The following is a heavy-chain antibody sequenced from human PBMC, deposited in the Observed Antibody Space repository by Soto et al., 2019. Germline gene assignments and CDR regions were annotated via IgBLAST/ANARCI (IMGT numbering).Heavy chain of an antibody. CDR1: GYTLTELS. D-gene: IGHD2-2*01. CDR2: FDPEDGET. J-gene: IGHJ4*02. CDR3: ARDLVVPAGKGSYGYPFDY. Sequence: GASVKVSCKVSGYTLTELSMHWVRQAPGKGLEWMGGFDPEDGETIYAQKFQGRVTMTEDTSTDTAYMELSSLRSEDTAVYYCARDLVVPAGKGSYGYPFDYWGQGTLVTVSS. V-gene: IGHV1-24*01.